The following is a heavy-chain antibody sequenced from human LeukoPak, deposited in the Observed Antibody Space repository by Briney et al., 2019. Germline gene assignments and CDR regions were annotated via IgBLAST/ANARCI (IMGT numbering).Heavy chain of an antibody. CDR3: ARDPRSHYYFDY. CDR1: GFTFSNYA. V-gene: IGHV3-30-3*01. J-gene: IGHJ4*02. CDR2: ISYDGSNK. D-gene: IGHD1-26*01. Sequence: PGGSLRLSCAASGFTFSNYAMHWVRQAPGKGLEWVAVISYDGSNKYYADSVKGRFTISRDNSKNTLYLQMNSLRAEDTAVYYCARDPRSHYYFDYWDQGTLVTVSS.